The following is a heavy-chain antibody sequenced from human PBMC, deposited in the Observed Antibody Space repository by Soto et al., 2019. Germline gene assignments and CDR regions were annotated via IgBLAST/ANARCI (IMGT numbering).Heavy chain of an antibody. CDR2: IYWDDDK. Sequence: SGPTLVNPTQTLTLTCTFSGFSLSTDDVGVGWIRQPPGKALDWLAVIYWDDDKRYSPSLKSRLTITKDTSKNQVLLTMSNIAPVDTATYFGARSKYSIASFDYWGQGALGAVAS. V-gene: IGHV2-5*02. J-gene: IGHJ4*02. D-gene: IGHD6-6*01. CDR3: ARSKYSIASFDY. CDR1: GFSLSTDDVG.